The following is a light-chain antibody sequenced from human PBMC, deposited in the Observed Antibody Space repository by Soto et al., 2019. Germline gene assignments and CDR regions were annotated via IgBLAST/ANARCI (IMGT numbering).Light chain of an antibody. CDR1: SSDVGVYNY. V-gene: IGLV2-14*01. CDR2: EVS. Sequence: QSVLTQPASVSGSPGQSITISCTGTSSDVGVYNYVSWYQQHPGKAPKLMIYEVSNRPSGVSNRFSGSKSGNTASLTISGLQAEDEADYYCNSYTGSSTYGFGTGTKVTVL. J-gene: IGLJ1*01. CDR3: NSYTGSSTYG.